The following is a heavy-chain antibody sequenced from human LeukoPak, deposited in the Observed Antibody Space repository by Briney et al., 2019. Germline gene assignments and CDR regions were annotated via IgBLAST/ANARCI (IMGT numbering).Heavy chain of an antibody. D-gene: IGHD2-2*01. Sequence: GGSLRLSCAASGFTFSSYAMSWVRQAPGKGLVWVSRIKNDGSSTNYADSVTGRFTISRDNAKNTLYLQMNSLRAEDTAVYYCASFCSSSSCALDFWGQGTLVTVSS. CDR3: ASFCSSSSCALDF. V-gene: IGHV3-74*01. CDR1: GFTFSSYA. J-gene: IGHJ4*02. CDR2: IKNDGSST.